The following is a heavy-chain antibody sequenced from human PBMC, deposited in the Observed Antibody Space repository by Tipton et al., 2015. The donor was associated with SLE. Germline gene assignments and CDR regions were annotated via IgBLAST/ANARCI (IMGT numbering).Heavy chain of an antibody. Sequence: GSLRLSCAASGFNINSNYITWVRQGPGKGLEWVSVIYSDGRTWYADSVKGRFTMSRDNSKNTLYIEMNSLRAEDTAVYYCATRWWTHGFDIWGQGTMVTVSS. CDR2: IYSDGRT. D-gene: IGHD2-15*01. CDR3: ATRWWTHGFDI. CDR1: GFNINSNY. J-gene: IGHJ3*02. V-gene: IGHV3-66*01.